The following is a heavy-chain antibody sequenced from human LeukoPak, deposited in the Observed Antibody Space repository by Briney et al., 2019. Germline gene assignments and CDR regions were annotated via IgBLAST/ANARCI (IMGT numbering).Heavy chain of an antibody. CDR1: GFTFSSYA. J-gene: IGHJ4*02. CDR3: AKDISEQWLVPGYYFDY. Sequence: GGSLRLSCAASGFTFSSYAMSWVRQAPGKGLEWVSTISGTGGSTYYADSVKGQFTISRDNSKNTLYLQMNSLRAEDTALYYCAKDISEQWLVPGYYFDYWGQGTLVTVSS. CDR2: ISGTGGST. D-gene: IGHD6-19*01. V-gene: IGHV3-23*01.